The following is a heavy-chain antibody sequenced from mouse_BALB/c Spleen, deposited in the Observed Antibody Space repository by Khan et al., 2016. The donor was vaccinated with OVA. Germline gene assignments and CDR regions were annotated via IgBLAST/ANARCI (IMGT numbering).Heavy chain of an antibody. V-gene: IGHV3-2*02. CDR1: GYSITSDYA. D-gene: IGHD2-3*01. Sequence: EVQLQQSGPGLVKPSQSLSLTCTVTGYSITSDYAWNWIRQFPGNKLEWMGYINYSGCTNYNPALKSRISITRDTSKNQFFLQLNSVTTADTATYYCARDGSRYNYAMDYWGQGTSVTVSS. CDR3: ARDGSRYNYAMDY. J-gene: IGHJ4*01. CDR2: INYSGCT.